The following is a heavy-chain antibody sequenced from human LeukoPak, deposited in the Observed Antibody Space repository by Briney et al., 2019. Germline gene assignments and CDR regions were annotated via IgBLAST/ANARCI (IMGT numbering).Heavy chain of an antibody. J-gene: IGHJ4*02. V-gene: IGHV3-23*01. Sequence: GGSLRLSCATSGFTFSSYAMSWVRQAPGKGLEWVSAISGSGGSTYYADSVKGRFTISRDNSKSTLYLQMNSLRAEDTAVYYCAKDPLSYYDFWSGYSPISGLDYWGQGTLVTVSS. D-gene: IGHD3-3*01. CDR2: ISGSGGST. CDR3: AKDPLSYYDFWSGYSPISGLDY. CDR1: GFTFSSYA.